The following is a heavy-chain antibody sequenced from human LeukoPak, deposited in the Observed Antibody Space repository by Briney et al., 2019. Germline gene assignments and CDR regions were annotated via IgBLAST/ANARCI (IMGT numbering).Heavy chain of an antibody. J-gene: IGHJ4*02. CDR2: IYYSGST. Sequence: SETLPLTCTVSGGSISSSSYYWGWIRQPPGKGLEWIGSIYYSGSTYYNPSLKSRVTISVDTSKNQFSLKVSSVTAADTAVYYCARQRTSSWLDSWGQGTLVTVSS. CDR3: ARQRTSSWLDS. CDR1: GGSISSSSYY. D-gene: IGHD6-13*01. V-gene: IGHV4-39*01.